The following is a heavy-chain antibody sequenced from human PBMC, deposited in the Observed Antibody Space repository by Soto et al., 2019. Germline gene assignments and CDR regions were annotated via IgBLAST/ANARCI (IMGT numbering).Heavy chain of an antibody. CDR1: GFTFSSYS. Sequence: EVQLVESGGGLVKPGGSLRLSCAASGFTFSSYSMNWVRQAPGKGLEWVSSISSSSSYIYYADSVKGRFTISRDNAKNSLYLQMNSRRAEDTAVYYCARDMSYCGGDCYPDYWGQGTLVTVSS. D-gene: IGHD2-21*02. V-gene: IGHV3-21*01. CDR3: ARDMSYCGGDCYPDY. J-gene: IGHJ4*02. CDR2: ISSSSSYI.